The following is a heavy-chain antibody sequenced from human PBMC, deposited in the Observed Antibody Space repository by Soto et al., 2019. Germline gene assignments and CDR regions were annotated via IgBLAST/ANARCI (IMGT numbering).Heavy chain of an antibody. CDR3: VRSSASHGPGYCQN. D-gene: IGHD1-26*01. CDR1: GFTFSAYG. CDR2: IWYDGTNK. J-gene: IGHJ1*01. Sequence: GGSLRLSCEVSGFTFSAYGMHWVRQAPGKGLEWASVIWYDGTNKYYADSVKGRFSISRDNSKNTMYLQMNNLRAEDTAVYYCVRSSASHGPGYCQNWGQGTLVTVSS. V-gene: IGHV3-33*08.